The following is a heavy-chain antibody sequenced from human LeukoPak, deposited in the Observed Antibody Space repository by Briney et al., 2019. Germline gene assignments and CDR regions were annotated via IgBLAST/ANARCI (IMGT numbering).Heavy chain of an antibody. J-gene: IGHJ3*02. CDR1: GYTFTGYY. Sequence: ASVKVSCKASGYTFTGYYIHWVRQAPGQGLEWMGWINPNSGGTKYAQKFQGRVNVTRDTFISTVYMELSSLTSDDTAVYYCARERIVVVTLSDGIEIWGQGTMVSVSS. CDR2: INPNSGGT. D-gene: IGHD2-21*02. CDR3: ARERIVVVTLSDGIEI. V-gene: IGHV1-2*02.